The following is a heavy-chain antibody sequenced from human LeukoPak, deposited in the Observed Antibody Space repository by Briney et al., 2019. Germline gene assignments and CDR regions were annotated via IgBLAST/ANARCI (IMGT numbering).Heavy chain of an antibody. CDR2: ISSNGGST. J-gene: IGHJ4*02. Sequence: GGSLRLSCAASGFTFSDYSMSWIRQAPGKGLEYVSAISSNGGSTYYANSVKGRFTISRDNSKNTLYLQMGSLRAEDMAVYYCARDFQGIFEYWGQGTLVTVSS. CDR3: ARDFQGIFEY. D-gene: IGHD3-10*01. V-gene: IGHV3-64*01. CDR1: GFTFSDYS.